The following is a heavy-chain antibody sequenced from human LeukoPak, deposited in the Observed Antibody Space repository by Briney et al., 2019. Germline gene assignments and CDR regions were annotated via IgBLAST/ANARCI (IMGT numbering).Heavy chain of an antibody. CDR1: GFSLNPRGVG. V-gene: IGHV2-5*02. CDR3: AHRKNYYDSSVFDN. CDR2: IYWDDDR. J-gene: IGHJ4*02. D-gene: IGHD3-22*01. Sequence: SGPTLVNPTQTPTLTCTFSGFSLNPRGVGVGWIRQPPGRALEWLALIYWDDDRRYSPSLKSRLTITKDTSKNQVVLTMTNMDPVDTATYFCAHRKNYYDSSVFDNWGQGTLVTVSS.